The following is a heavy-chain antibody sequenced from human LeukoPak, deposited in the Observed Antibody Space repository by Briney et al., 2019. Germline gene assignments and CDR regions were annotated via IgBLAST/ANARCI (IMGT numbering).Heavy chain of an antibody. CDR2: IYTSGST. J-gene: IGHJ5*02. CDR3: ARGSLVDEMFDP. D-gene: IGHD2-15*01. CDR1: GGSISSGYY. V-gene: IGHV4-38-2*02. Sequence: SETLSLTCTVSGGSISSGYYWGWIRQPPGKGLEWIGSIYTSGSTNYNPSLKSRVTISVDTSKNQFSLKLSSVTAADTAVYYCARGSLVDEMFDPWGQGTLVTVSS.